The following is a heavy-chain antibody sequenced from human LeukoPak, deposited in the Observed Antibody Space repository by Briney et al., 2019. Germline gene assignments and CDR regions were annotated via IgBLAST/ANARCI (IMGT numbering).Heavy chain of an antibody. Sequence: GASVKVSCKASGYTFTSYAMNWVRQAPVQGFEWMGWINPYSGGTKYARKFHDRVTMTRDTSITTAYLELSSLKSDDTAVYYCARDSYAGFAGSWSFDFWGPGTLVTVSS. CDR1: GYTFTSYA. V-gene: IGHV1-2*02. CDR2: INPYSGGT. CDR3: ARDSYAGFAGSWSFDF. J-gene: IGHJ4*02. D-gene: IGHD1-14*01.